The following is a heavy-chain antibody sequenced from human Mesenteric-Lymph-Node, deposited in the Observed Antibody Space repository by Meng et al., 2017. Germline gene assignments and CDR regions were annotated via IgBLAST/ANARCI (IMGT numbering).Heavy chain of an antibody. CDR2: MSPNNDNA. CDR1: GYTFTSYD. J-gene: IGHJ4*02. CDR3: ARGVDAGVDY. V-gene: IGHV1-8*01. Sequence: QVHLVQSGAEGKAPGASVKASCKASGYTFTSYDINWVRQATGQGLEWMGWMSPNNDNAHYAQKFQGRVTMTRNTSISTVYMEFSSLRSEDTAVYYCARGVDAGVDYWGQGTLVTVSS. D-gene: IGHD1-26*01.